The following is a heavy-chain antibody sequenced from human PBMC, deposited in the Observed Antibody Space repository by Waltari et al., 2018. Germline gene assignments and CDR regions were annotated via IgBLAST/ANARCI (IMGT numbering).Heavy chain of an antibody. CDR1: GGSISSYY. Sequence: QVQLQESGPGLVKPSETLSLTCTVSGGSISSYYWSWIRQPPGKGLEWIGYIYYSGSNNYSPSLKSRVTISVDTSKNQFSLKLSSVTAADTAVYYCARSYCSGGSCYFAFDIWGQGTMVTVSS. V-gene: IGHV4-59*01. J-gene: IGHJ3*02. CDR2: IYYSGSN. CDR3: ARSYCSGGSCYFAFDI. D-gene: IGHD2-15*01.